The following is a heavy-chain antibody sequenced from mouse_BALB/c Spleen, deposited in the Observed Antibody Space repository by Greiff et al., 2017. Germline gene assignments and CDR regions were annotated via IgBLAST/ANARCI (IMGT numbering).Heavy chain of an antibody. V-gene: IGHV14-3*02. D-gene: IGHD2-13*01. J-gene: IGHJ2*01. Sequence: VHVKQSGAELVKPGASVKLSCTASGFNIKDTYMHWVKQRPEQGLEWIGRIDPANGNTKYDPKFQGKATITADTSSNTAYLQLSSLTSEDTAVYYCARADGDPYFDYWGQGTTLTVSS. CDR1: GFNIKDTY. CDR3: ARADGDPYFDY. CDR2: IDPANGNT.